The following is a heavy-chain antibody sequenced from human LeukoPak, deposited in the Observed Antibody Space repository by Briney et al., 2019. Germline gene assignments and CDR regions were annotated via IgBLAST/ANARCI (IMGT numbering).Heavy chain of an antibody. CDR3: ARDLRGMRYYYDSSGYYAPNY. Sequence: GASVKVSCKASGYTFTGYYMQWVRQAPGQGLEWMGWINPNSGGTNYAQKFQGRVTMTTDTSTSTAYMELRSLRSDDTAVYYCARDLRGMRYYYDSSGYYAPNYWGQGTLVTVSS. CDR2: INPNSGGT. J-gene: IGHJ4*02. D-gene: IGHD3-22*01. V-gene: IGHV1-2*02. CDR1: GYTFTGYY.